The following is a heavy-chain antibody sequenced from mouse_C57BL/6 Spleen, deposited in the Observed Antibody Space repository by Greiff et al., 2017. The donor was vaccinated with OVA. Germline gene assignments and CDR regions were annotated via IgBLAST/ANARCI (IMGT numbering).Heavy chain of an antibody. D-gene: IGHD2-4*01. CDR2: IDPSDSYT. Sequence: VQLQQPGAELVKPGASVKLSCKASGYTFTSYWMQWVKQRPGQGLEWIGEIDPSDSYTNYNQKFKGKATLTVDTSSSTAYMQLSSLTSEDSAVYDCARGDYDYGWYFDVWGTGTTVTVSS. V-gene: IGHV1-50*01. CDR1: GYTFTSYW. J-gene: IGHJ1*03. CDR3: ARGDYDYGWYFDV.